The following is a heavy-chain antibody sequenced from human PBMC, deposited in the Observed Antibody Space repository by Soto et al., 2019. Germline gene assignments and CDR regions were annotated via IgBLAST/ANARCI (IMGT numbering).Heavy chain of an antibody. D-gene: IGHD3-9*01. CDR2: INPNSGDT. CDR1: GYIFTGYH. CDR3: ARDARGTRGFDEMDI. J-gene: IGHJ6*02. V-gene: IGHV1-2*02. Sequence: ASVKVSCKASGYIFTGYHIHWVRQAPGRGLEWMGWINPNSGDTEYAQNFQGRVTMTRDTSFNLVYMEMSGLMSGDTAVYYCARDARGTRGFDEMDIWGQGTTVTVSS.